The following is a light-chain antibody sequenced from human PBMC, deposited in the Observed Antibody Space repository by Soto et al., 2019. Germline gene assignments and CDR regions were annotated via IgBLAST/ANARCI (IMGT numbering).Light chain of an antibody. CDR2: DVS. J-gene: IGLJ1*01. CDR3: SSYTSSNTYV. V-gene: IGLV2-14*03. CDR1: SSDVGAYNY. Sequence: QPVLTQPASVSGSPGQSFTISCTGTSSDVGAYNYVSWYQQHPGKAPKLMIYDVSNRPSGVSNRFSGSKSGNTASLTISGLQAEDEADYYCSSYTSSNTYVFGTGTKLTVL.